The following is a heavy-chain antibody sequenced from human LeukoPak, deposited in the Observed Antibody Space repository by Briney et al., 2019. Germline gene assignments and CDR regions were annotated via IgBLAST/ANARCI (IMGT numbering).Heavy chain of an antibody. V-gene: IGHV3-66*01. CDR3: ARVGSGWYFYYFDY. D-gene: IGHD6-19*01. J-gene: IGHJ4*02. CDR2: IYSGGST. CDR1: GFTFSSFS. Sequence: GGSLRLSCAASGFTFSSFSMNWVRQAPGKGLEWVSVIYSGGSTYYADSVKGRFTISRDNSKNTLYLQMNSLRAEDTAVYYCARVGSGWYFYYFDYWGQGTLVTVSS.